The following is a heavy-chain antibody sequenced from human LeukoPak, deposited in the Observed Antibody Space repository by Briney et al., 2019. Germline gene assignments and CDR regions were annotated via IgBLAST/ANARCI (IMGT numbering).Heavy chain of an antibody. CDR1: GGSFSGYY. J-gene: IGHJ4*02. V-gene: IGHV4-34*01. CDR2: INHSGGT. D-gene: IGHD3-22*01. CDR3: ARGPNYYDSSGYYYPDY. Sequence: SETLSLTCAVYGGSFSGYYWSWIRQPPGKGLEWIGEINHSGGTNYNPSLKSRVTISVDTSKNQFSLKLSSVTAADTAVYYCARGPNYYDSSGYYYPDYWGQGTLVTVSS.